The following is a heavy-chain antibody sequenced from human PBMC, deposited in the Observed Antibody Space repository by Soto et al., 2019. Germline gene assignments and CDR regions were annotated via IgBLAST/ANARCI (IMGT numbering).Heavy chain of an antibody. CDR1: GFTFSSYG. J-gene: IGHJ4*02. Sequence: GGSLRLSCAASGFTFSSYGMHWVRQAPGKGLEWVAVISYDGSNKYYADSVKGRFTISRDNSKNTLYLQMNSLRAEDTAVYYCAKGVTVYYDYIWGSYRPHFEYWGQGTLVTVSS. CDR2: ISYDGSNK. D-gene: IGHD3-16*02. CDR3: AKGVTVYYDYIWGSYRPHFEY. V-gene: IGHV3-30*18.